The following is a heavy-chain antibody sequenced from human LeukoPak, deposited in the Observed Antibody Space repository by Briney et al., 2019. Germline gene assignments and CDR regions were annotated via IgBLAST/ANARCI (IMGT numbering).Heavy chain of an antibody. CDR3: VRDFDTVTTAYLQL. CDR2: ISRSSRHL. D-gene: IGHD4-17*01. V-gene: IGHV3-21*01. J-gene: IGHJ1*01. CDR1: GFTFSSYS. Sequence: GGSLRLSCAASGFTFSSYSMNWVRQAPGKGLEWVSSISRSSRHLYYADSVKGRFTISRDDAKNSVYLQMNSLRADETAVYYCVRDFDTVTTAYLQLWGPGTLVTASS.